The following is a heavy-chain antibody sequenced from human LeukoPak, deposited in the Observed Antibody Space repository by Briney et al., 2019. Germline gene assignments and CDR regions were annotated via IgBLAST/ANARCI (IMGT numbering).Heavy chain of an antibody. CDR3: ARMEVMGTYYYDSSGYGYFDY. V-gene: IGHV1-69*05. D-gene: IGHD3-22*01. Sequence: SVTVSCKASGGTFSSYAISWVRQAPGQGLEWMGGIIPIFGTASYAQKFQGRVTMTRDTSTSTVYMELSSLRSEDTAVCYCARMEVMGTYYYDSSGYGYFDYWGQGTLVTVSS. CDR1: GGTFSSYA. CDR2: IIPIFGTA. J-gene: IGHJ4*02.